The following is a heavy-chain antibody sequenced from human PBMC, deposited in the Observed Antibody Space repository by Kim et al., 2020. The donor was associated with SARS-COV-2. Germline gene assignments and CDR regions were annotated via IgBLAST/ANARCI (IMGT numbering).Heavy chain of an antibody. CDR2: INHSRGI. CDR3: TRGWAGVVPSPLLGIGPHYDYYAMDV. Sequence: SETLSLTCAVYGGSLTGYFWTWIRQPPGKGLEWIGEINHSRGINYNPYLKSRVTISADTSKNQFSLKLNSVSAADTAVYYCTRGWAGVVPSPLLGIGPHYDYYAMDVWGQGTTVTVSS. CDR1: GGSLTGYF. D-gene: IGHD2-2*01. V-gene: IGHV4-34*01. J-gene: IGHJ6*02.